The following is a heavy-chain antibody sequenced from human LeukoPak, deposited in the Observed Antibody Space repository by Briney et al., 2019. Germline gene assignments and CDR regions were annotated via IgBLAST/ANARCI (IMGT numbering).Heavy chain of an antibody. CDR1: GGTFISYA. D-gene: IGHD1-26*01. CDR3: ARGTYSGSRFYYVDV. V-gene: IGHV1-69*05. CDR2: IIPIFGTA. J-gene: IGHJ6*03. Sequence: SVKVSCKASGGTFISYAISWVRQAPGQGLEWMGGIIPIFGTANYAQKFQGRVTITTDESTSTAYMELSSLRSEDTAVYYCARGTYSGSRFYYVDVWGKGTTVTVSS.